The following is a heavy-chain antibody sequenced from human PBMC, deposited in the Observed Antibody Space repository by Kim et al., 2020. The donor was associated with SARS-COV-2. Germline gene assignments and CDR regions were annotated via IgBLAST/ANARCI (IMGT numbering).Heavy chain of an antibody. J-gene: IGHJ4*02. CDR2: INAGNGNT. D-gene: IGHD2-15*01. CDR1: GYTFTSYA. CDR3: ARVTHCSGGSCYSE. V-gene: IGHV1-3*01. Sequence: ASVKVSCKASGYTFTSYAMHWVRQAPGQRLEWMGWINAGNGNTKYSQKFQGRVTITRDTSASTAYMELSSLRSEDTAVYYCARVTHCSGGSCYSEWGQGTLVTVSS.